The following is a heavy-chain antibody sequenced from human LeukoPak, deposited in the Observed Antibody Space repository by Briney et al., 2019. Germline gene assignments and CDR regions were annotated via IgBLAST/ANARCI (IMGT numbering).Heavy chain of an antibody. Sequence: ASVKVSCKASGYTFTSYAMHWVRQAPGQRLEWMGWINAGNGNTKYSQKFQGRVTITRDTSASTAYMELSSLRSEDTAVYYCARGVTYYYGSGSALFDYWGQGTLVTVSS. CDR1: GYTFTSYA. J-gene: IGHJ4*02. CDR3: ARGVTYYYGSGSALFDY. D-gene: IGHD3-10*01. V-gene: IGHV1-3*01. CDR2: INAGNGNT.